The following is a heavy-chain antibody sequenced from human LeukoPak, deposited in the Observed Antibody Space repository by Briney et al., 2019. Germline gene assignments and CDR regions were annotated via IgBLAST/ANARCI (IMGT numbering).Heavy chain of an antibody. D-gene: IGHD4-17*01. CDR3: ARETVTTSEDYYGMDV. Sequence: KPSETLSLTCTVSGGSVSSGSYYWSWIRQPPGKGLEWIGYIYYSGGTNYNPSLKSRVTISVDTSKNQFSLKLSSVTAADTAVYYCARETVTTSEDYYGMDVWGQGTTVTVSS. V-gene: IGHV4-61*01. CDR2: IYYSGGT. CDR1: GGSVSSGSYY. J-gene: IGHJ6*02.